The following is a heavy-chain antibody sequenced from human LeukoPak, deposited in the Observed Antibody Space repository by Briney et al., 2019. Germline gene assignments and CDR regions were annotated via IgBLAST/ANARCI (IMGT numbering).Heavy chain of an antibody. J-gene: IGHJ5*02. CDR2: IYYSGST. CDR3: ARKGYYDILTGPMNNWFDP. V-gene: IGHV4-59*01. D-gene: IGHD3-9*01. CDR1: GGSISSYY. Sequence: SETLSLTCTVSGGSISSYYWRWIRQPPGKGLEWIGYIYYSGSTNYNPSLKSRVTISVDTSKNQFSLKLSSVTAADTAVYYCARKGYYDILTGPMNNWFDPWGQGTLVTVSS.